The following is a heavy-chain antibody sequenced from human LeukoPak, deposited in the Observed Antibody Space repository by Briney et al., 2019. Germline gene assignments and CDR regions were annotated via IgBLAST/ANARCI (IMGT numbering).Heavy chain of an antibody. D-gene: IGHD5-12*01. CDR3: ARGWSGYSA. J-gene: IGHJ5*02. V-gene: IGHV4-34*01. CDR1: GGSFSGYF. CDR2: INHSGTI. Sequence: SETLSLTCAVYGGSFSGYFWCWIRQPPRKGLEWIGEINHSGTINYNPTRKSRVTISVDTSKNHFSLKLSSVTAADTAVYYCARGWSGYSAWGQGTLVTVSS.